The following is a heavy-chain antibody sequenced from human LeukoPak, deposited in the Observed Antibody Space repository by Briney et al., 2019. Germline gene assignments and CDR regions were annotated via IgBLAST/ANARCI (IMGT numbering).Heavy chain of an antibody. CDR2: INHTGST. J-gene: IGHJ5*02. Sequence: SETLSLTCAVYGESFTTYYWGWISQTPGKGLEWIGEINHTGSTNYNPSLKSRVTISVDTSKNQFSLKLSSVTAADTAVYYCARGRAGYYYGARYNWFDPWGQGTLVTVSS. V-gene: IGHV4-34*01. D-gene: IGHD3-22*01. CDR1: GESFTTYY. CDR3: ARGRAGYYYGARYNWFDP.